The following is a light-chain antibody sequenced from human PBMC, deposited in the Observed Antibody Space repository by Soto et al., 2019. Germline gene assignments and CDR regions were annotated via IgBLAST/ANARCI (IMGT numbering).Light chain of an antibody. CDR2: DVN. V-gene: IGLV2-8*01. CDR3: SSYAGGNNWV. J-gene: IGLJ3*02. Sequence: QSALTQPPSASGSPGQSLTISCTGTSSDVGAHNYVSWDQQNPGKAPKLMLYDVNKRPSGVPDRFSGSKSGNTASLTVSGLQAEDEADYYCSSYAGGNNWVFGGGTKVTVL. CDR1: SSDVGAHNY.